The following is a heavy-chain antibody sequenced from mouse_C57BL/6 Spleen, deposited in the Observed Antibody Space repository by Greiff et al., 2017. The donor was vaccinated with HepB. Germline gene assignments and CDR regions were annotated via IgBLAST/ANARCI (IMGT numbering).Heavy chain of an antibody. CDR2: INPSNGGT. V-gene: IGHV1-53*01. J-gene: IGHJ4*01. CDR1: GYTFTSYW. Sequence: QVQLKQPGTELVKPGASVKLSCKASGYTFTSYWMHWVKQRPGQGLEWIGNINPSNGGTNYNEKFKSKATLTVDKSSSTAYMQLSSLTSEDSAVYYCARYIVRGYAMDYWGQGTSVTVSS. CDR3: ARYIVRGYAMDY. D-gene: IGHD2-5*01.